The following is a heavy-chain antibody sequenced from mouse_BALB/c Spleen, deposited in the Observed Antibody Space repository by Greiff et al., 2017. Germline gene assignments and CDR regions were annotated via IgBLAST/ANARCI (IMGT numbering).Heavy chain of an antibody. V-gene: IGHV5-17*02. CDR2: ISSGSSTI. D-gene: IGHD2-4*01. J-gene: IGHJ4*01. CDR3: ARWGYDYDVYAMDD. Sequence: EVQRVESGGGLVQPGGSRKLSCAASGFTFSSFGMHWVRQAPEKGLEWVAYISSGSSTIYYADTVKGRFTISRDNPKNTLFLQMTSLRSEDKAMYYCARWGYDYDVYAMDDWGQGTSVTVSS. CDR1: GFTFSSFG.